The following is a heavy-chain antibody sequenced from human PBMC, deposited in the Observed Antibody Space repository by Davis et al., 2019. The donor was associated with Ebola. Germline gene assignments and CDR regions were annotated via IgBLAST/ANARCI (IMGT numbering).Heavy chain of an antibody. V-gene: IGHV3-33*01. J-gene: IGHJ6*02. CDR3: ARELGVLEWSRRFYYYYGMDV. CDR1: GFTFSSYG. CDR2: IWYDGSNK. Sequence: PGGSLRLSCAASGFTFSSYGMHWVRQAPGKGLEWVAVIWYDGSNKYYADSVKGRFTISRDNSKNTLYLQMNSLRAEDTAVYYCARELGVLEWSRRFYYYYGMDVWGQGTTVTVSS. D-gene: IGHD3-3*01.